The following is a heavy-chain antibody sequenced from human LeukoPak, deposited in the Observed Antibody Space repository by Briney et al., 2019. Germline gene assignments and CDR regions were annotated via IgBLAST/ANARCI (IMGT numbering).Heavy chain of an antibody. CDR2: ISYDGSSK. Sequence: GGSLKLSCAASGFTFSSYGMHWVRQAPGKGLEWVAVISYDGSSKYYADSVKGRFTISRDNSKNTLYLQMNSLRAEDTAVYYCAKDLARLRYFDWLLLDYWGQGTLVTVSS. J-gene: IGHJ4*02. V-gene: IGHV3-30*18. CDR3: AKDLARLRYFDWLLLDY. D-gene: IGHD3-9*01. CDR1: GFTFSSYG.